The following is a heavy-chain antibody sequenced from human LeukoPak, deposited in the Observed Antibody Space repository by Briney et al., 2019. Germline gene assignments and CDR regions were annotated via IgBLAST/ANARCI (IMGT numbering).Heavy chain of an antibody. D-gene: IGHD5-12*01. J-gene: IGHJ4*02. CDR1: GVTFRSYG. CDR3: TTKVIRGNSGDDYDD. V-gene: IGHV3-30*03. Sequence: PEGSLRLSCAASGVTFRSYGMHWVRQAPGKGLEWVALTSSDGNDKLYGDSVRGRFTISRDDSKSTLYLQMNSLRAEDTAVYYCTTKVIRGNSGDDYDDWGQGTLVTVSS. CDR2: TSSDGNDK.